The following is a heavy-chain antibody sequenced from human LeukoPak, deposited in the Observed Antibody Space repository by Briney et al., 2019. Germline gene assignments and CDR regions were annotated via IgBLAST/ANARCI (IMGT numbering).Heavy chain of an antibody. D-gene: IGHD5-24*01. CDR3: AREYIGEMATLNFDY. J-gene: IGHJ4*02. V-gene: IGHV3-33*01. CDR2: IWYDGSNK. CDR1: GFTFSSYG. Sequence: GGSLRLSCAASGFTFSSYGMHWVRQAPGKGLEWVAVIWYDGSNKYYADSVKGRFTVSRDNSKNTLYLQMNSLRAEDTAVYYCAREYIGEMATLNFDYWGQGTLVTVSS.